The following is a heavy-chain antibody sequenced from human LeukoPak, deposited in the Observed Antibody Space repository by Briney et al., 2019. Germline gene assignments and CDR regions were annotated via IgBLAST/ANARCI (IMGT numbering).Heavy chain of an antibody. CDR2: IIPILGIA. D-gene: IGHD6-6*01. CDR1: GGTFSSYA. Sequence: SVKVSCKASGGTFSSYAISWVRQAPGQGLEWMGRIIPILGIANYAQKFQGRVTITADKSTSTAYMELSSLRSEGTAVYYCARDSPSSSSDYWGQGTLVTVSS. J-gene: IGHJ4*02. V-gene: IGHV1-69*04. CDR3: ARDSPSSSSDY.